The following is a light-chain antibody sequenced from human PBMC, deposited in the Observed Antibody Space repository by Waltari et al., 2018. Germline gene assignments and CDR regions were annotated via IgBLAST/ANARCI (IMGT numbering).Light chain of an antibody. CDR2: AAS. Sequence: DIQMTQSPASQSASVGDRVTITCQASQSMSSYLNWYQQKPGKAPKLLIYAASSLQSGVPSRFSGSGSGTDFTLTISSLQPEDFATYYCQQSYSTLGTFGQGTKVEIK. J-gene: IGKJ1*01. V-gene: IGKV1-39*01. CDR1: QSMSSY. CDR3: QQSYSTLGT.